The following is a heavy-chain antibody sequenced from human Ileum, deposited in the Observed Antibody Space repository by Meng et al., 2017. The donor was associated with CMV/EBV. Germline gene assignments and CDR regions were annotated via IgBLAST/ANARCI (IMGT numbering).Heavy chain of an antibody. Sequence: WAASGFKFSVYWMHWVRQAPGKGPEWVSRISNDGSTITYADSVKGRFTVSRDNAKDTLYLQVNSLRAEDTAVYYCARGGVISAASSDSWGQGTLVTVSS. CDR3: ARGGVISAASSDS. CDR2: ISNDGSTI. V-gene: IGHV3-74*01. J-gene: IGHJ5*01. CDR1: GFKFSVYW. D-gene: IGHD3-10*01.